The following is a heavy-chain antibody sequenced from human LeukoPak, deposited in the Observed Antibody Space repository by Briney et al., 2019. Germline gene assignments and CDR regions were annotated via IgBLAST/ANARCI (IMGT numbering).Heavy chain of an antibody. J-gene: IGHJ3*02. CDR2: IRYDGSNK. Sequence: GGSLRLSCAPSGFTFSSYGMHWVRPAPGKGLEWVAFIRYDGSNKYYADSVKGRFTISRDNSKNTLYLQMNSLRAEDTAVYYCAKGKTYYDFWSGPSAAFDIWGQGTMVTVSS. CDR3: AKGKTYYDFWSGPSAAFDI. D-gene: IGHD3-3*01. V-gene: IGHV3-30*02. CDR1: GFTFSSYG.